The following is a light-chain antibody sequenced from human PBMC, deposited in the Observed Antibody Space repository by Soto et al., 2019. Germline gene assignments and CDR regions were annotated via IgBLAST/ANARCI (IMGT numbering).Light chain of an antibody. Sequence: EIVLTQSPGTMSLSPGERATLSCRASQSVSSSYLAWYQQKTGQAPRLLIYGAYSRATGIPDRFSGSGSGTDCTLTISRLEPEDFAVFYCQQYGGSALYTFGQGTKLEIK. CDR1: QSVSSSY. J-gene: IGKJ2*01. CDR2: GAY. V-gene: IGKV3-20*01. CDR3: QQYGGSALYT.